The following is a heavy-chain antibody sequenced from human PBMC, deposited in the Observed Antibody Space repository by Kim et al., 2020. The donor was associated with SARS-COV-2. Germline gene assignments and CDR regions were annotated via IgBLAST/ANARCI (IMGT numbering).Heavy chain of an antibody. CDR2: IYHSGSI. CDR1: GGSISSHY. V-gene: IGHV4-59*11. D-gene: IGHD3-10*01. Sequence: SETLSLTCIVSGGSISSHYWSWIRQPPGKGLEWIGYIYHSGSINYNPSLKSRVSISVDTSKNQFSLKLSSVTAADTAVYYCARDRNYYGSGRGTSDAFDIWGQGTMVTVSS. CDR3: ARDRNYYGSGRGTSDAFDI. J-gene: IGHJ3*02.